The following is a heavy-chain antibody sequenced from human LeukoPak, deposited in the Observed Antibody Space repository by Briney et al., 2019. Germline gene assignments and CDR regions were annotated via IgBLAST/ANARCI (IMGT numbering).Heavy chain of an antibody. CDR2: IKRDGSEK. J-gene: IGHJ4*02. V-gene: IGHV3-7*01. CDR3: ARSRSAGY. CDR1: GFTFDRCW. Sequence: GGSLRLSCVVPGFTFDRCWMSWVRQAPGKGLEWVANIKRDGSEKYYVDSVKGRFTISRDNAKNSLYLQMDSLRAEDTAVYYCARSRSAGYWGQGTLVTVSS.